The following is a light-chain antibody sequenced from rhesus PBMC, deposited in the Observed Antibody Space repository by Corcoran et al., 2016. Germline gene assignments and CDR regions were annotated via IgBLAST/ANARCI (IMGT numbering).Light chain of an antibody. CDR3: LQSSNWYS. J-gene: IGKJ2*01. CDR2: GTS. V-gene: IGKV3-24*04. CDR1: KSVSSY. Sequence: EIVMTQSPATLALSPGERATLSCRASKSVSSYLAWYQQKPGQAPRLLIFGTSSRATGIPDRFSGRGSGTEFTLTISSLEPEDVGVYFCLQSSNWYSFGQGTKVEIK.